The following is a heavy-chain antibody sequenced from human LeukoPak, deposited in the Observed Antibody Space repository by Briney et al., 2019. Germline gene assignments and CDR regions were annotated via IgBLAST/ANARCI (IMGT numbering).Heavy chain of an antibody. CDR1: GFTFSSYS. CDR2: ISSSSSYI. J-gene: IGHJ4*02. D-gene: IGHD1-26*01. V-gene: IGHV3-21*01. CDR3: ARDLALSGSYYGVDY. Sequence: GGSLRLSCAASGFTFSSYSMNWVRQAPGKGLEWVSSISSSSSYIYYADSVKGRFTISRDNAKNSLYLQMNSLRAEDTAVYYCARDLALSGSYYGVDYWGQGTLVTVSS.